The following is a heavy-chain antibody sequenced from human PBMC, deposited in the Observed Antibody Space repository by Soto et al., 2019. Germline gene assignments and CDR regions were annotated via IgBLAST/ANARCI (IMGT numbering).Heavy chain of an antibody. CDR1: GYIFTSYY. J-gene: IGHJ4*02. CDR2: INPFDGSR. Sequence: QVQLVQSGAEVKKPGASVKVSCKASGYIFTSYYIHWVRQAPGQGLEWMGWINPFDGSRMFAQSFQGIVTITRDTSTSTVYMEVSSLTSEDTAVYYCSRVDTGEISPFDHWGQGTLVTVAS. CDR3: SRVDTGEISPFDH. D-gene: IGHD5-18*01. V-gene: IGHV1-46*03.